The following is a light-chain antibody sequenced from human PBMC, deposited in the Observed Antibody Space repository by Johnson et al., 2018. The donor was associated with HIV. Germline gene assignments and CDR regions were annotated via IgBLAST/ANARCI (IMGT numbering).Light chain of an antibody. V-gene: IGLV1-51*01. J-gene: IGLJ1*01. CDR3: GTWDSSLRVGF. CDR1: TSNIGNND. CDR2: DNY. Sequence: QPVLTQPPSVSAAPGQKVTFSCSGSTSNIGNNDVSWYRHLPGTAPKLLIYDNYKRPSGIPDRFSGSKSGTSATLDITGLQTGDEADYYCGTWDSSLRVGFFGTGSKVTFL.